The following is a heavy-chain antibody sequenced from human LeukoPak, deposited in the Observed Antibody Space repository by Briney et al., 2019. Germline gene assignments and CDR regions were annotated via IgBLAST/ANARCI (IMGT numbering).Heavy chain of an antibody. CDR2: IYYSGST. J-gene: IGHJ4*02. CDR1: GGSVSSGIYY. D-gene: IGHD3-9*01. CDR3: ARGDDILTGYYPFDH. Sequence: SETLSLTCTVSGGSVSSGIYYWRWIRQPPGKGLEWIGYIYYSGSTNYNPSLKSRVTISVDTSKNQFSLKLSSVTAADTAVYYCARGDDILTGYYPFDHWGQGTLVTVSS. V-gene: IGHV4-61*01.